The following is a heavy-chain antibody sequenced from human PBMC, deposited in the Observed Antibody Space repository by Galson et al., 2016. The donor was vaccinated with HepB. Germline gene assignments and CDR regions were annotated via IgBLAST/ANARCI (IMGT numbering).Heavy chain of an antibody. V-gene: IGHV2-26*01. Sequence: PALVKPTQTLTLTCTVSGFSLSNARMGVSWIRQPPGKALEWLAHIFPDDEKSYRTSLESRLTISKGTAKSQVVLIMTNMDPVDTGTYYCARTQTPDYGGNSPFDYWGQGTLVTVSS. D-gene: IGHD4-23*01. CDR2: IFPDDEK. CDR3: ARTQTPDYGGNSPFDY. J-gene: IGHJ4*02. CDR1: GFSLSNARMG.